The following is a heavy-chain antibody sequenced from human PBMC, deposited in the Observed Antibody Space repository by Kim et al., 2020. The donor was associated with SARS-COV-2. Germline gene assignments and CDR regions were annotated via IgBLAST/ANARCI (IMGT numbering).Heavy chain of an antibody. CDR2: INHSGST. CDR1: GGSFSGYY. Sequence: SETLSLTCAVYGGSFSGYYWSWIRQPPGKGLEWIGEINHSGSTNYNPSLKSRVTISVDTSKNQFSLKLSSVTAADTAVYYCARGTYYDSSGSSVRSHYGMDVWGHGTTVTVSS. CDR3: ARGTYYDSSGSSVRSHYGMDV. V-gene: IGHV4-34*01. J-gene: IGHJ6*02. D-gene: IGHD3-22*01.